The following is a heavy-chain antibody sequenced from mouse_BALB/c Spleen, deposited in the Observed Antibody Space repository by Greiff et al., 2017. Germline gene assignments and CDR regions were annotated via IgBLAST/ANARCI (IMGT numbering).Heavy chain of an antibody. V-gene: IGHV5-12-1*01. CDR3: SSAHDGYYAMDY. CDR2: ISSGGGST. D-gene: IGHD2-3*01. CDR1: GFAFSSYD. J-gene: IGHJ4*01. Sequence: DVKLVESGGGLVKPGGSLKLSCAASGFAFSSYDMPWVRQTPEKRLEWVAYISSGGGSTYYPDTVKGRFTISRDNAKNTLYLQMSSLKSEDTAMYYCSSAHDGYYAMDYWGQGTSVTVSS.